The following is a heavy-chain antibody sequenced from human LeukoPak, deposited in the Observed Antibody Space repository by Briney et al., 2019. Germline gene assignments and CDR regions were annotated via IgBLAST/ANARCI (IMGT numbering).Heavy chain of an antibody. CDR3: TSWGDTTAEYFQR. D-gene: IGHD2-21*02. V-gene: IGHV3-7*01. CDR2: NPDGRDT. J-gene: IGHJ1*01. Sequence: NPDGRDTYYVDSVKGRFTISRDNAQNSMHLQMNSLRVEDTAVYYCTSWGDTTAEYFQRWGQGTLVTVSS.